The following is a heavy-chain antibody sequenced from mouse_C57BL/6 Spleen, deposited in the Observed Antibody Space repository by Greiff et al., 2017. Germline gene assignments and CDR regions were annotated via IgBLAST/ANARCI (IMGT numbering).Heavy chain of an antibody. J-gene: IGHJ2*01. CDR1: GFTFSDYG. Sequence: EVQLVESGGGLVQPGGSLKLSCAASGFTFSDYGMHWVRQAPEKGLEWVAYISSGSSTIYYADTVKGRFTLSRDNAKNTLFLQMTSLRSEDTAMYYCARELSYDGDRLDYWGQGTTLTVSS. CDR2: ISSGSSTI. V-gene: IGHV5-17*01. D-gene: IGHD2-3*01. CDR3: ARELSYDGDRLDY.